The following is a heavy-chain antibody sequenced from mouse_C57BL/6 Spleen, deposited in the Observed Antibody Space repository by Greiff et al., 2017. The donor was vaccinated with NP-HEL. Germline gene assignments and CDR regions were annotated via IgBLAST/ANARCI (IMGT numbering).Heavy chain of an antibody. D-gene: IGHD3-3*01. V-gene: IGHV1-55*01. CDR3: AKRGPGQPSYDMDD. CDR2: IYPGSGST. CDR1: GFTFTSYW. J-gene: IGHJ4*01. Sequence: QVQLQQPGAELVKPGASVKMSCTASGFTFTSYWITWVKQRPGQGLEWIGDIYPGSGSTNYNEKFKSKATLTVDTSSSTAYMQLSSLTSEDSAVYDSAKRGPGQPSYDMDDWGQGTSVTVAS.